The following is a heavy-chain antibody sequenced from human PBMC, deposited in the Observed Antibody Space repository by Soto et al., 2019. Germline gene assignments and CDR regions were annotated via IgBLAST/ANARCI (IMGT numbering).Heavy chain of an antibody. CDR2: IDYSRST. D-gene: IGHD2-21*02. Sequence: QVQLQESGPGLVMPSETLSLTCTVSDDFISSYFWSWIRQTPGKGLEWIGYIDYSRSTNYNPSLKIRVTISVDASKNQFSLKLSSVTAADTAVSYCARRTAYWYFDLWGRGTLFTVSS. V-gene: IGHV4-59*08. CDR1: DDFISSYF. J-gene: IGHJ2*01. CDR3: ARRTAYWYFDL.